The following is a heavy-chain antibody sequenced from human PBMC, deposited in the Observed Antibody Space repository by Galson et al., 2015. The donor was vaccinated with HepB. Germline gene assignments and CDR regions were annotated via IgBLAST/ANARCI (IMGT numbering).Heavy chain of an antibody. V-gene: IGHV3-64*01. CDR1: GFMFSTYS. CDR3: ARVGSPGEYDY. Sequence: SLRLSCAASGFMFSTYSMHWVRQAPGKGLEYVSAVSYNGGSTDYANSVKGRFTISRDNSKDTLYLQMGSLRPEDTAVYYCARVGSPGEYDYWGQGTLVTVSS. CDR2: VSYNGGST. J-gene: IGHJ4*02. D-gene: IGHD3-16*01.